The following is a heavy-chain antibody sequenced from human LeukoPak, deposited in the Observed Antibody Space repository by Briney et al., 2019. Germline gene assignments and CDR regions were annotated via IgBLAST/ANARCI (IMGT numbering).Heavy chain of an antibody. V-gene: IGHV4-38-2*02. J-gene: IGHJ4*02. CDR1: GYSISGGYY. D-gene: IGHD2-2*01. CDR2: IYPTGTT. CDR3: ARDFKDDTVVAPAADY. Sequence: YPSETLSLTCTVSGYSISGGYYWGWIRQPPGKGLEWIGNIYPTGTTYYNPSLKSRVTISIDTSKNQFSLKLSSVTAADTAVYYCARDFKDDTVVAPAADYWGQGTLVTVSS.